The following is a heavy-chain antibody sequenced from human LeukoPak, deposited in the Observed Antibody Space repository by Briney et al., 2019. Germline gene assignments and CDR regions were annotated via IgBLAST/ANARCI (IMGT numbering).Heavy chain of an antibody. D-gene: IGHD3-10*01. CDR2: ISGSGGST. V-gene: IGHV3-23*01. Sequence: HPGGSLRLSCAASGFTFSSYAMSWVRQAPGKGLEWVSAISGSGGSTYYADSVKGRFTISRDNSKNTLYLQMNSVRAEDTAVYYCAKIPSGSGDVDYWGQGTLVTVSS. CDR1: GFTFSSYA. CDR3: AKIPSGSGDVDY. J-gene: IGHJ4*02.